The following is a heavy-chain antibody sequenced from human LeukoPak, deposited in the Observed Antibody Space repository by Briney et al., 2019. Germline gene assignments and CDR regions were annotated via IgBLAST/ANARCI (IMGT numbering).Heavy chain of an antibody. CDR1: GDSITRYY. V-gene: IGHV4-59*01. CDR3: ARVMFSGYLDY. D-gene: IGHD6-13*01. CDR2: ISYSGNT. J-gene: IGHJ4*02. Sequence: PSETLSLTCTVSGDSITRYYWSWIQQPPGKGLEWIGYISYSGNTNYNASLKSRVTISVDTSKHQFSLDLSSVTPADTAVYYCARVMFSGYLDYWGQGTLVTVSS.